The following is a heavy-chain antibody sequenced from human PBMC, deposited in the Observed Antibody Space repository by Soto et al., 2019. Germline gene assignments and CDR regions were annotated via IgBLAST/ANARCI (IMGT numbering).Heavy chain of an antibody. CDR3: ARVWVTTVTAWFDL. CDR1: GGTLSSYA. J-gene: IGHJ5*02. D-gene: IGHD4-17*01. CDR2: IIPFSGAV. V-gene: IGHV1-69*01. Sequence: QVQLVQSGAEVKKPGSSVKVSCKPFGGTLSSYAITWMRQAPGQGLEWMGGIIPFSGAVNYAQKFQGRVTITADESTNTAYLDLSSLSSEAPAVYFCARVWVTTVTAWFDLWGQGTLVTVSS.